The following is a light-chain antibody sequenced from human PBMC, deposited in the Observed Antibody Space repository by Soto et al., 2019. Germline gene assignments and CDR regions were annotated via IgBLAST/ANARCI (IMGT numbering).Light chain of an antibody. CDR3: QQYCSSPWT. J-gene: IGKJ1*01. V-gene: IGKV3-20*01. CDR1: QSVSSSY. CDR2: GAS. Sequence: EIVLTHSPGTLSLSPGERATLSCRASQSVSSSYLAWYQQKPGQAPRLLIYGASSRATGIPDRFSGSGSGTDFTLTISSLEPEDFAVYYCQQYCSSPWTFGQGTKVEIK.